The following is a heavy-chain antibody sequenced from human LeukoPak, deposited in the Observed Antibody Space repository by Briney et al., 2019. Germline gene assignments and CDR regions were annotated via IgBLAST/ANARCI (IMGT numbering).Heavy chain of an antibody. CDR3: ATPSSGSYFDGFDK. D-gene: IGHD1-26*01. Sequence: SETLSLTCTVSGGSISSYYWSWIRQPAGKRPEWIGHIYSDQSTSYNPSLKSRVTLSLDTSTNQFSLKLTSVTAADTAVYYCATPSSGSYFDGFDKWGQGTMVTVSS. CDR1: GGSISSYY. CDR2: IYSDQST. V-gene: IGHV4-4*07. J-gene: IGHJ3*02.